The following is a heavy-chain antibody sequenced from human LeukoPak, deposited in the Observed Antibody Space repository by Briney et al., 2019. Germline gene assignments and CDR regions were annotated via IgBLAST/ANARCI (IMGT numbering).Heavy chain of an antibody. V-gene: IGHV4-39*07. CDR1: GGSISSSSYY. CDR3: ARDYRPWFGETRLDY. CDR2: IYYSGST. D-gene: IGHD3-10*01. Sequence: SETLSLTCTVSGGSISSSSYYWGWIRQPPGKGLEWIGSIYYSGSTHYNPSLKSRVTISVDTSKNQFSLKLSSVTAADTAVYYCARDYRPWFGETRLDYWGQGTLVTVSS. J-gene: IGHJ4*02.